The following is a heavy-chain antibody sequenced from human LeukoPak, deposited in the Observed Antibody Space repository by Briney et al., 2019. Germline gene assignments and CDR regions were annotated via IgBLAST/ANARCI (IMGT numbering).Heavy chain of an antibody. D-gene: IGHD2-15*01. CDR3: AKDVGDIVVVVAATPVLFSYWFDP. CDR2: ISGSGGST. V-gene: IGHV3-23*01. CDR1: GFTFSSYA. Sequence: GGSLRVSCAASGFTFSSYAMSWVRQAPGKGLEWVSAISGSGGSTYYADSVKGRFTISRDNSKNTLYLQMNSLRAEDTAVYYCAKDVGDIVVVVAATPVLFSYWFDPWGQGTLVTVSS. J-gene: IGHJ5*02.